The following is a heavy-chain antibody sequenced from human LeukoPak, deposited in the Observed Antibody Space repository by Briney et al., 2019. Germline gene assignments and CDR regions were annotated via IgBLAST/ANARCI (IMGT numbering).Heavy chain of an antibody. D-gene: IGHD6-6*01. CDR2: IYYVGGP. CDR3: AREVSYSSSSLTYYYYMDV. J-gene: IGHJ6*03. V-gene: IGHV4-59*01. CDR1: GGSISSYY. Sequence: PSETLSLTCTVSGGSISSYYWSWIRQPPGKGLEWMGYIYYVGGPNSNPSLKSRVTISVDTSKNQFSLKLSSVTAADTAVYYCAREVSYSSSSLTYYYYMDVWGKGTTVTVSS.